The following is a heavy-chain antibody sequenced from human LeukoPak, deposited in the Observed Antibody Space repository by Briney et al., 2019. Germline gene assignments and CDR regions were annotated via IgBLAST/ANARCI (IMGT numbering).Heavy chain of an antibody. J-gene: IGHJ4*02. D-gene: IGHD3-16*02. CDR2: ICYDGSNK. CDR1: GFTFSSYG. Sequence: GGSLRLSCAASGFTFSSYGMHWVRQAPGKGLEGVAVICYDGSNKYYADSVKGRFTISRDNSKNTLYLQMNNLRAEDTAVYYCARESNDYVWGSYRSFDYWGQGTLVTVSS. CDR3: ARESNDYVWGSYRSFDY. V-gene: IGHV3-33*01.